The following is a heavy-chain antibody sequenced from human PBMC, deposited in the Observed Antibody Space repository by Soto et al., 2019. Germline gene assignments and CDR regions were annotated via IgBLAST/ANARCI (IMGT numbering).Heavy chain of an antibody. Sequence: GGSLRLSCAASGFTFDSYDMNWVRQAPGKGLEWVSGISASGASIFYTDSVKGRFSISRDNSRNTLFLQMDSLRAEDTAVYSCAKATHYGDYYFDYWGQGTQVTVSS. D-gene: IGHD4-17*01. V-gene: IGHV3-23*01. CDR2: ISASGASI. CDR3: AKATHYGDYYFDY. J-gene: IGHJ4*02. CDR1: GFTFDSYD.